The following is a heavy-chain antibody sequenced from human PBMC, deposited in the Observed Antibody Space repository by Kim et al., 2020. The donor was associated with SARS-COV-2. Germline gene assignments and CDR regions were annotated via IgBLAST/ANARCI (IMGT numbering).Heavy chain of an antibody. CDR3: ARAEAISGPGLFYFDY. Sequence: GGSQRLSCAASGFTFSTSSMNWVRQAPGKGLEWVSSISSDSMTIHYADSVKGRFTISRDNARNSVYLQMNSLRADDSAVYYCARAEAISGPGLFYFDYWGQGTLVTVSS. V-gene: IGHV3-21*01. CDR2: ISSDSMTI. J-gene: IGHJ4*02. CDR1: GFTFSTSS. D-gene: IGHD1-1*01.